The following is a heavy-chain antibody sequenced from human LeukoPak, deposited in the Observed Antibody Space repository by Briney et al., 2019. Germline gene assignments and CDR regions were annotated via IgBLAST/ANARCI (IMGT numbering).Heavy chain of an antibody. D-gene: IGHD1-26*01. CDR3: ARVPELGATSFDY. CDR1: GFTFDDYA. V-gene: IGHV3-9*01. CDR2: ISWNSGSI. J-gene: IGHJ4*02. Sequence: PGRSLRLSCAASGFTFDDYAMHWVRQAPGKGLEWVSGISWNSGSIGYADSVKGRFTISRDNAKNSLYLQMNSLRAEDTALYYCARVPELGATSFDYWGQGTLVTVSS.